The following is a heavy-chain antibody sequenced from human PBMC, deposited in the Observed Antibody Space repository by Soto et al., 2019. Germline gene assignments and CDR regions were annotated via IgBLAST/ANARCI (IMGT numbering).Heavy chain of an antibody. CDR1: GGTFSSYA. CDR3: XGGSDYXXXGMDV. J-gene: IGHJ6*02. Sequence: QVQLVQSGAEVKKPGSSVKVSCKASGGTFSSYAISWVRQAPGQGLEWMGGIIPIFGTANYAQKFQGRVTITADEXXXXXXXXXXXXXXXXXXXXXXXGGSDYXXXGMDVWGQGTTVTVSS. V-gene: IGHV1-69*12. CDR2: IIPIFGTA. D-gene: IGHD1-26*01.